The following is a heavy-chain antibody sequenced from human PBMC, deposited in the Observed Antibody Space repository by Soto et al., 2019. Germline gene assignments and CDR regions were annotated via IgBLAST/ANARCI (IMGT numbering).Heavy chain of an antibody. J-gene: IGHJ1*01. CDR1: GYIFTAYS. CDR2: VNPSGGST. D-gene: IGHD2-15*01. V-gene: IGHV1-46*01. CDR3: AREENCSDGVCYSEYFQR. Sequence: QVQLVQSGAEVKKPGASVKVSCKASGYIFTAYSMHWVRQAPGQGLEWMGVVNPSGGSTNYAQKFRRRITMTRETSTSTGYMALSSLTSEDTAVYYCAREENCSDGVCYSEYFQRWGQGTLVTVSS.